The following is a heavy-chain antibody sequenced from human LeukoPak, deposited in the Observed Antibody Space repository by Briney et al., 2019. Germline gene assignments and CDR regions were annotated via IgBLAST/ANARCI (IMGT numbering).Heavy chain of an antibody. CDR2: INSVGSST. J-gene: IGHJ4*02. Sequence: PGGSLRLSCAASGFTFSSFWMHWVRQAPGKGRVWVSHINSVGSSTSYADSVKGRCTISRDNAKNTLYLQMNRLRAEDTAVYYCARERTSGWDAFDFWGQGTLVTVSS. CDR1: GFTFSSFW. CDR3: ARERTSGWDAFDF. D-gene: IGHD6-19*01. V-gene: IGHV3-74*01.